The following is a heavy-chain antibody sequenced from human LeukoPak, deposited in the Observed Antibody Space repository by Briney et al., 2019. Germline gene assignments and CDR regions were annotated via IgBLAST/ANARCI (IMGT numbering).Heavy chain of an antibody. Sequence: GASVKVSCKASGYTFTGNYMHWMRQAPGQGLEWVGWISTYNGNTDYPQKLQGRVTLTTDTSTSTAYMELRSLRSDDTAVYYCSRDGGLYWGQGTLVTVSS. D-gene: IGHD3-16*01. CDR3: SRDGGLY. J-gene: IGHJ4*02. V-gene: IGHV1-18*04. CDR2: ISTYNGNT. CDR1: GYTFTGNY.